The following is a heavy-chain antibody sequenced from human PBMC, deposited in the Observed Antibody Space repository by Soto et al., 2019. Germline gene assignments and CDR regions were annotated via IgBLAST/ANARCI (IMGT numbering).Heavy chain of an antibody. CDR3: AKGATEDYGDYFDY. J-gene: IGHJ4*02. CDR2: INWDGDTT. Sequence: GGSLRLSCAPSGFTFHDSTMHWVRQAPGKGLEWVSLINWDGDTTSYADSVKGRFTVSRDNSKTSLFLQMNSLTTEDSALYYCAKGATEDYGDYFDYWGQGTLVTVSS. V-gene: IGHV3-43*01. D-gene: IGHD4-17*01. CDR1: GFTFHDST.